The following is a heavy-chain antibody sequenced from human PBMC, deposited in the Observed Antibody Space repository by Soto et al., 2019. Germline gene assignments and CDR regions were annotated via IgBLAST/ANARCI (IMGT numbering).Heavy chain of an antibody. CDR2: IYWDDDN. Sequence: QITLKESGPTLVKPTQTLTLTCTFSGFSLSTSGVGVGWIRQPPGKALEWLAHIYWDDDNRHSPSLKSRLTIXAHSAXXRGGLTMPSMDPVDTATYYGARAMVRGVIDNWFVSWGQGTLVTVSS. CDR3: ARAMVRGVIDNWFVS. CDR1: GFSLSTSGVG. D-gene: IGHD3-10*01. V-gene: IGHV2-5*02. J-gene: IGHJ5*01.